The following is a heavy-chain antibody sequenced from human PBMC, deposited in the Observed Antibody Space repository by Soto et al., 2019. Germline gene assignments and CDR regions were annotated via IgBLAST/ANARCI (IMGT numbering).Heavy chain of an antibody. CDR1: GFSLSNSGVG. Sequence: QITLKESGPSPVKPTQTLTVTCTFSGFSLSNSGVGVAWIRQPPGKALEWLALIYGDNDKRYSPSLKTRLTXPXAXSXXQVVLTMTNMHPVDTATYYCARCTLHDYGDYDPGTSHVFDSWGQGTLVTVSS. J-gene: IGHJ4*02. CDR3: ARCTLHDYGDYDPGTSHVFDS. V-gene: IGHV2-5*02. D-gene: IGHD4-17*01. CDR2: IYGDNDK.